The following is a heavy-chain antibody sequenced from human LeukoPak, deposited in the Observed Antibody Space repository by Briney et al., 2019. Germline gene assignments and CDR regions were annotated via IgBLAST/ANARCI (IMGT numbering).Heavy chain of an antibody. Sequence: GGSLRLSCAASGFTFSSYWMSWVRQAPGKGLEWVANIKQDGSEKYYVDSVKGRFTISRDNAKNTLYLQMNSLRAEDTAIYYCAKDSRGSAVRVFDYWGQGILVIVSS. D-gene: IGHD2-15*01. J-gene: IGHJ4*02. CDR2: IKQDGSEK. V-gene: IGHV3-7*03. CDR3: AKDSRGSAVRVFDY. CDR1: GFTFSSYW.